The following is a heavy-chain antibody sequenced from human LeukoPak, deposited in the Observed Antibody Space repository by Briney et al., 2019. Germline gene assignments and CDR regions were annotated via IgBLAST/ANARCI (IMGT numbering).Heavy chain of an antibody. V-gene: IGHV3-30*02. Sequence: GGSLRLSFAASGFTFSSYGIHWVRQAPGKGLEWVAFIRYDGSNEYYADSVKGRSTISRDNSKNTPYLQMNSLRAEDTAVYYCAKGGLGYCSGGSCYSSDYYYYMDVWGKGTTVTISS. J-gene: IGHJ6*03. CDR3: AKGGLGYCSGGSCYSSDYYYYMDV. CDR1: GFTFSSYG. CDR2: IRYDGSNE. D-gene: IGHD2-15*01.